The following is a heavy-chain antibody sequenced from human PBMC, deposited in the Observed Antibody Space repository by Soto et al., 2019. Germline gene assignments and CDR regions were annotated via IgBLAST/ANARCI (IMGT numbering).Heavy chain of an antibody. CDR3: ARTYCTTTACQAHGIDV. CDR1: GGSISSSNW. V-gene: IGHV4-4*02. CDR2: IYHSGST. D-gene: IGHD4-4*01. J-gene: IGHJ6*02. Sequence: PSETLSLTCAVSGGSISSSNWWSWVRQPPGKGLEWIGEIYHSGSTNYNPSLKSRVTISVDKSKNQFSLKLSSVTAADTAVYFCARTYCTTTACQAHGIDVWGQGITVTVSS.